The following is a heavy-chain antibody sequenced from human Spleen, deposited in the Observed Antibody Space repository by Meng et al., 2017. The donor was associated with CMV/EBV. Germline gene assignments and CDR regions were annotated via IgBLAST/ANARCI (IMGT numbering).Heavy chain of an antibody. J-gene: IGHJ4*02. CDR2: ISWNSDNI. V-gene: IGHV3-9*01. CDR3: TKDRSFRGFDY. CDR1: GFTFSYAW. Sequence: GGSLRLSCAAFGFTFSYAWMSWVRQAPGKGLEWVSGISWNSDNIGYVDSVKGRFTISRDNARKSLYLEMNSLRVEDTALYYCTKDRSFRGFDYWGQGILVTVSS.